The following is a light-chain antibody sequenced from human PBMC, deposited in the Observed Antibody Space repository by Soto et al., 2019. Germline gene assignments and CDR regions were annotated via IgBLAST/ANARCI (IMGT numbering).Light chain of an antibody. CDR3: CSYAGSYTVV. CDR1: SSDVGAYNY. J-gene: IGLJ3*02. Sequence: QSALTQPRSVSGSPGQSVTISCTGTSSDVGAYNYVSWYQQHPGKVPKLMIYDVSRRPSGVPDRFSGSKSGNTASLTISGLQADDEADYYCCSYAGSYTVVFGGGTKVTV. CDR2: DVS. V-gene: IGLV2-11*01.